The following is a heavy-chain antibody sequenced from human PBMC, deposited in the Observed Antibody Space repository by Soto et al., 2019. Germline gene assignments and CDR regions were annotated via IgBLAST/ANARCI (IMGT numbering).Heavy chain of an antibody. J-gene: IGHJ4*02. CDR2: IKGRGDRT. V-gene: IGHV3-23*01. CDR3: ARDWDIVLVPAAILDY. Sequence: PGGSLRLSCAASGFTFSSYAMNWVRQAPGKGLEWVSAIKGRGDRTFYADSVKGRFTISRDNSKNTLYLQMNSLRAEDTAVYYCARDWDIVLVPAAILDYWGQGTLVTVSS. D-gene: IGHD2-2*01. CDR1: GFTFSSYA.